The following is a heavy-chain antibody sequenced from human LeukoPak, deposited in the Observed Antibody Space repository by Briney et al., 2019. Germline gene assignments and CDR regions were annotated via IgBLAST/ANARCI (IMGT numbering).Heavy chain of an antibody. J-gene: IGHJ6*03. CDR2: INGDGSIT. D-gene: IGHD3-10*01. CDR1: GFSFSSYW. V-gene: IGHV3-74*01. CDR3: ARAGYGSGIYMDV. Sequence: GGSLRLSCAASGFSFSSYWMHWVRQAPGKGLMWVSRINGDGSITRSADSVKERFTISRDNAKNTLYLQMSSLGAEDTAVYWCARAGYGSGIYMDVWGKGTTVTISS.